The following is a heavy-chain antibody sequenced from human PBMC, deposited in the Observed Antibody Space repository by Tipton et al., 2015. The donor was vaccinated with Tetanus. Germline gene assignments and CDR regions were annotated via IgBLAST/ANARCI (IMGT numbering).Heavy chain of an antibody. Sequence: SLRLSCAASGFIFTNYAISWIRQAPGKRLEWVSSISSSSSYIYYADSVKGRFTISRDNAKNSLYLQMNSLRAEDTAVYYCACHRHSNWFDYWGQGTLVTVSS. CDR3: ACHRHSNWFDY. V-gene: IGHV3-21*01. CDR1: GFIFTNYA. J-gene: IGHJ4*02. D-gene: IGHD6-13*01. CDR2: ISSSSSYI.